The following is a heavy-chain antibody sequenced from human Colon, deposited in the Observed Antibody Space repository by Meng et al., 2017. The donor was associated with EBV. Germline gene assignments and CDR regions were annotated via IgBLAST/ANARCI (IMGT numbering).Heavy chain of an antibody. Sequence: LQLQESGSRLVKPSPTLSLTCTVPGGSISSGANSWHWIRQPPGKGLEWIGYIYHSGSAYYNPSLKSRVTLSVDRSKNQFSLKLTSVTAADTAVYYCARGYVAYPDWGQGTLVTVSS. D-gene: IGHD3-9*01. CDR3: ARGYVAYPD. CDR2: IYHSGSA. V-gene: IGHV4-30-2*01. CDR1: GGSISSGANS. J-gene: IGHJ4*02.